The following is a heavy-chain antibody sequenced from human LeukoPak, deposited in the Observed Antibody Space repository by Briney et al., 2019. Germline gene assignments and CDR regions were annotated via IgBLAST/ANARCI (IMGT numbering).Heavy chain of an antibody. J-gene: IGHJ5*02. CDR1: GDSMSRSPHY. D-gene: IGHD3-10*01. Sequence: SETLSLTCTVSGDSMSRSPHYWSWVRQPAGKRLEWIGRSSTSGNANYNPSLKSRVTILVDTSKNHFSLELNSVTAADTGVYYCARDSSPFFGSGSHYPNWFDPWGQGILVTVSS. CDR3: ARDSSPFFGSGSHYPNWFDP. CDR2: SSTSGNA. V-gene: IGHV4-61*02.